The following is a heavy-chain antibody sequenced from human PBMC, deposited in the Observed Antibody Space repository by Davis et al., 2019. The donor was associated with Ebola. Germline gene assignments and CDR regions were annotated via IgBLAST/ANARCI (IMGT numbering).Heavy chain of an antibody. CDR3: ARHPGWTGTVYSYYFGMDV. CDR2: IDYSAGT. D-gene: IGHD3/OR15-3a*01. J-gene: IGHJ6*02. V-gene: IGHV4-34*01. CDR1: NGSLSGNY. Sequence: SETLSLTCAVSNGSLSGNYWSWIRQSPGKGLEWMGEIDYSAGTKHIPYPESRVTISIDTSKSQFSLKVTSVTAADTAIYYCARHPGWTGTVYSYYFGMDVWGQGTTVTVSS.